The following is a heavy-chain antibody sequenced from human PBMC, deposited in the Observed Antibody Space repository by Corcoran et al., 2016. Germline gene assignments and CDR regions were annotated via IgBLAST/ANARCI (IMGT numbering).Heavy chain of an antibody. V-gene: IGHV3-74*01. Sequence: EVQLVESGGGLVQPGGSLRLSCAASGFTFSSYWMHWVRQAPGKGLVWVSRISTDGSGTSYADSVKGRFTISRDNAKNTLFLQMNSLRAEDTAVFYCARASGSYDRGGDFDYGGQGALVAVSS. J-gene: IGHJ4*02. CDR3: ARASGSYDRGGDFDY. D-gene: IGHD3-22*01. CDR1: GFTFSSYW. CDR2: ISTDGSGT.